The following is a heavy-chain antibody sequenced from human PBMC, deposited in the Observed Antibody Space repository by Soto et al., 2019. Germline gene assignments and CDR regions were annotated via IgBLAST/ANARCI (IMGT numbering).Heavy chain of an antibody. CDR1: GFTFSSYS. Sequence: PGGSLRLSCAASGFTFSSYSMNWVRQAPGKGLEWVSRMNEDGGTTDYADSVKGRFTISRDNAKNTLYLQMNSLRVEDTAVYYCASDLSGRADVWGQGTTVTVSS. J-gene: IGHJ6*02. V-gene: IGHV3-74*01. CDR3: ASDLSGRADV. CDR2: MNEDGGTT. D-gene: IGHD3-10*01.